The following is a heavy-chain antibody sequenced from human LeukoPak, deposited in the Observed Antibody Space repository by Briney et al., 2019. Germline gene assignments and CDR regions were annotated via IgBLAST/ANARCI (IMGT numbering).Heavy chain of an antibody. CDR1: GHTFSGYF. CDR2: INPNTGYP. Sequence: GASVKVSCKASGHTFSGYFIHWVRQAPGQGLEWMGRINPNTGYPNHAQNFQGRVTMTRDTSISTAYMELSRLTTDDTAVYFCARGQPYGNYNYFDSWGQGTLVTASS. V-gene: IGHV1-2*06. D-gene: IGHD4-11*01. J-gene: IGHJ5*01. CDR3: ARGQPYGNYNYFDS.